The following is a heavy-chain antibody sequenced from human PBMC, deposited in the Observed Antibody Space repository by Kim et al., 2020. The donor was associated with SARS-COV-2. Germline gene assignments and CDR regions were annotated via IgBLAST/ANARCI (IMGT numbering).Heavy chain of an antibody. CDR1: GYSFTSYW. CDR3: ARLGSGSYWPSNLYYYYGMDV. D-gene: IGHD3-10*01. Sequence: GESLKISCKGSGYSFTSYWISWVRQMPGKGLEWMGRIDPSDSYTNYSPSFQGHVTISADKSISTAYLQWSSLKASDTAMYYCARLGSGSYWPSNLYYYYGMDVWGQGTTVTVSS. V-gene: IGHV5-10-1*01. CDR2: IDPSDSYT. J-gene: IGHJ6*02.